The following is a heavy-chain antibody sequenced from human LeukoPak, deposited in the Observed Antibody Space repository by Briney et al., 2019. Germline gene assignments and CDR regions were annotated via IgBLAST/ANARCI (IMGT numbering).Heavy chain of an antibody. CDR3: ARHEGAGYYFDY. Sequence: SETLSLTCSVSGDSISGSPYYWGWIRQPPGRGLEWVATVHFRGATSYTPSLKSRVTISVDTSKNQFSLKLSAVTAADTAVYYCARHEGAGYYFDYWGQGTLVTVSS. D-gene: IGHD3-10*01. J-gene: IGHJ4*02. CDR1: GDSISGSPYY. V-gene: IGHV4-39*01. CDR2: VHFRGAT.